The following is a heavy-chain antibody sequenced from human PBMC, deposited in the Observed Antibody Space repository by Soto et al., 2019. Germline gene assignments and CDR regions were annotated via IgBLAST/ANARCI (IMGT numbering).Heavy chain of an antibody. CDR2: LIPMFGTP. V-gene: IGHV1-69*13. CDR1: GGTFSSYA. Sequence: ASVKVSCKAFGGTFSSYAINWVRQAPGQGLEWMGGLIPMFGTPNYAQRFQGRVTIMADESTTTGYMELSSLRSEDTAVYYCARTTGYCSGGSCSPEGEEPFDLWGQGTLVTVSS. CDR3: ARTTGYCSGGSCSPEGEEPFDL. D-gene: IGHD2-15*01. J-gene: IGHJ4*02.